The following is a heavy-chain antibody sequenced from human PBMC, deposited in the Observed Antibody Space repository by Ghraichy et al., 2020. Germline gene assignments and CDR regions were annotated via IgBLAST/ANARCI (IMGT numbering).Heavy chain of an antibody. J-gene: IGHJ3*02. CDR3: ARDHKSMGGLI. D-gene: IGHD2/OR15-2a*01. Sequence: GESLNISCAASGFTFSSYWMSWVRQAPWKGLEWVANIKRDGSEKYYVDSVKGRFTVSRDNAKNSLYLQMNSLRAEDTAVYYCARDHKSMGGLIWGQGTMVTVSS. CDR2: IKRDGSEK. V-gene: IGHV3-7*01. CDR1: GFTFSSYW.